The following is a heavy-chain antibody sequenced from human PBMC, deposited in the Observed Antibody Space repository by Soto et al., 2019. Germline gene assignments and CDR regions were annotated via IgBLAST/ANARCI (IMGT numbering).Heavy chain of an antibody. CDR1: GFTFSSYA. CDR2: ITANSGST. J-gene: IGHJ6*02. D-gene: IGHD2-8*01. Sequence: GGSLRLSCAASGFTFSSYAMVWVRQAPGKGLEWVSTITANSGSTAYGDSVKGRFTISRDNSKSTLYLQMNSLRVEDTAAYYCAKGRYCTNGVCYPWYYYYGMDVWGQGTTVTVS. CDR3: AKGRYCTNGVCYPWYYYYGMDV. V-gene: IGHV3-23*01.